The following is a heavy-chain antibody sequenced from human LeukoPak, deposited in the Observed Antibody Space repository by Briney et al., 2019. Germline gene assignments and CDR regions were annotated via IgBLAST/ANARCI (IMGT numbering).Heavy chain of an antibody. CDR2: IWYDGSNK. D-gene: IGHD5-18*01. V-gene: IGHV3-33*01. Sequence: GGSLRLSCAASGFTFSSYGMHWVRQAPGKGLEWVAVIWYDGSNKYYADSVKGRFTISRDDAKNTLYLQVNSLRAEDTAVYFCARGGSDTAMAHDYWGQGTLVTVSS. CDR3: ARGGSDTAMAHDY. CDR1: GFTFSSYG. J-gene: IGHJ4*02.